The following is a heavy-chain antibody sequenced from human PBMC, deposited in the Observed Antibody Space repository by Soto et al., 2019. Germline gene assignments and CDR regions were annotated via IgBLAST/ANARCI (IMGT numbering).Heavy chain of an antibody. Sequence: QVQLVQSGAEVKKPGSSVKVSCKASGGTFSSYTISWVRQAPGQGLEWMGRIIPILGIANYAQKFQGRVTITADKSTSTAYMEMSSQRSEDPAVYSCARVDSSCSRGQGTLVTVSS. J-gene: IGHJ4*02. V-gene: IGHV1-69*02. CDR2: IIPILGIA. D-gene: IGHD3-22*01. CDR1: GGTFSSYT. CDR3: ARVDSSCS.